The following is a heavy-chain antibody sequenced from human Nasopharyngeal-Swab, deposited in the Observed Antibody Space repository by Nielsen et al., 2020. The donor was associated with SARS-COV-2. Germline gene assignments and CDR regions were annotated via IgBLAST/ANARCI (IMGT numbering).Heavy chain of an antibody. CDR2: IGAAGGT. Sequence: GSLRLSCAASGFTFSRFDMHWVRQVMGKGLEWVSAIGAAGGTYYPDYVKGRFTISRENAKNSLYLQMNSLRAEDTAIYYCVKGMPQSGGMDVWGKGTTVSVSS. D-gene: IGHD2-2*01. J-gene: IGHJ6*03. CDR3: VKGMPQSGGMDV. V-gene: IGHV3-13*01. CDR1: GFTFSRFD.